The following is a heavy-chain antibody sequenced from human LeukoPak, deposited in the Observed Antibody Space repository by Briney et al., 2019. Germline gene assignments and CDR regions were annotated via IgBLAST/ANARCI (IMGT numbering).Heavy chain of an antibody. CDR2: IYYSGST. J-gene: IGHJ4*02. Sequence: SETLSLTCTVSGDSISSSSYYWGWIRQPPGKGLEWIGSIYYSGSTYYNPSLKSRVTISVDTSKNQFSLKLSSVTAADTAVYYCAREYYDILTGYPNYFDYWGQGTLVTVSS. V-gene: IGHV4-39*07. CDR3: AREYYDILTGYPNYFDY. CDR1: GDSISSSSYY. D-gene: IGHD3-9*01.